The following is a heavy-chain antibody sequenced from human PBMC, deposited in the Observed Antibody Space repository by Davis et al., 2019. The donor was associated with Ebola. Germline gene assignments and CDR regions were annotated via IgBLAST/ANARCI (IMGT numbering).Heavy chain of an antibody. CDR3: ARDSDYGPYYFDS. Sequence: AASVKVSCKASGYTFTGYYMHWVRQAPGQGLEWMGRINPKSGGTNYAQKFQGRVTMTRDTSITTAYMELSRLTSDDTAVYYCARDSDYGPYYFDSWGQGTLVTVSS. V-gene: IGHV1-2*06. D-gene: IGHD4-17*01. CDR1: GYTFTGYY. CDR2: INPKSGGT. J-gene: IGHJ4*02.